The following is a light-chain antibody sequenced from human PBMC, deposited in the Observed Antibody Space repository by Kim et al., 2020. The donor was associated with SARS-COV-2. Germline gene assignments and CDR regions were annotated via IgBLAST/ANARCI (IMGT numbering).Light chain of an antibody. CDR3: QELNSFPP. CDR1: HDISSY. CDR2: AAS. J-gene: IGKJ5*01. V-gene: IGKV1-9*01. Sequence: SASVGYRFTIPCRASHDISSYLAWYQQKPGKAPNLLISAASTLHSGVPSRFSGSGSGTDFTLTITGLQPEDFATYYCQELNSFPPFGQGTRLEIK.